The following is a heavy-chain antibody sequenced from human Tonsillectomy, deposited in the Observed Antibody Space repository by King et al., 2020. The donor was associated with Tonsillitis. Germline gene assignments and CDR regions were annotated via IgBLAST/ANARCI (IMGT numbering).Heavy chain of an antibody. CDR2: IFSDENT. Sequence: QLVQSGGGLVQPGGSLRLSCVTSAFPVSSNHMSWVRQAAGKGLEGGSIIFSDENTHYADSVKGRFTISRDNSKNTLYLQMNSLTAEDTAVYYCARDLVGDPTGPFDSWGQGTLVIVSS. CDR3: ARDLVGDPTGPFDS. CDR1: AFPVSSNH. J-gene: IGHJ4*02. D-gene: IGHD1-26*01. V-gene: IGHV3-66*01.